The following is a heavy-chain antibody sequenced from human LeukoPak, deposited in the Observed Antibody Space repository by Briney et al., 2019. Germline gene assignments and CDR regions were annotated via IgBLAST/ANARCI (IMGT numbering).Heavy chain of an antibody. J-gene: IGHJ3*02. Sequence: SETLSLTCAVYGESFTTFYWGWIRQTPGKTLEWIGSIYSSGSTYYNPSLKSRVIILFDTAKNHFSLNLSSVTAADTAVYYCARSDGYGLIGIWGQGTMVTVSS. CDR2: IYSSGST. CDR3: ARSDGYGLIGI. CDR1: GESFTTFY. V-gene: IGHV4-39*07. D-gene: IGHD3-10*01.